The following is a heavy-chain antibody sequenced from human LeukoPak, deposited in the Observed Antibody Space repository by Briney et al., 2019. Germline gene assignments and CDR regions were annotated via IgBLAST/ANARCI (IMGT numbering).Heavy chain of an antibody. CDR1: GGSISSGGYS. V-gene: IGHV4-30-2*01. Sequence: PSETLSLTCAVSGGSISSGGYSWSWIRQPPGKGLEWIGYIYHSGSTYYNPSLKSRVTISVDRSKNQFSLKLSSVTAAGTAIYYCARDLGTWFAPWGERTPVTVHS. J-gene: IGHJ5*02. CDR3: ARDLGTWFAP. CDR2: IYHSGST.